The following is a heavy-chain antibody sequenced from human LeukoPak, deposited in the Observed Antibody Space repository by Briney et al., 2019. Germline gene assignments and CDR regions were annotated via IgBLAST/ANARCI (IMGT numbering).Heavy chain of an antibody. J-gene: IGHJ3*02. CDR2: FDPEDGET. Sequence: GASVKASCKVSGYTLTGLSMHWVRQAPGKGLEWMGGFDPEDGETIYAQKFQGRVTMTEDTSTDTAYMELSSLRSEDTAVYYCARGEYYDSSLSEIWGQGTMVTVSS. CDR3: ARGEYYDSSLSEI. V-gene: IGHV1-24*01. CDR1: GYTLTGLS. D-gene: IGHD3-22*01.